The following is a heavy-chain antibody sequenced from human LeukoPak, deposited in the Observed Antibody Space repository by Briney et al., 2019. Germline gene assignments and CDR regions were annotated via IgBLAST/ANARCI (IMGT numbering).Heavy chain of an antibody. V-gene: IGHV3-33*01. J-gene: IGHJ4*02. D-gene: IGHD5-12*01. CDR1: GFTFSNYG. CDR2: IWYDGSNK. Sequence: PGRSLRLSRAAPGFTFSNYGMHWVRQAPGKGLEWVALIWYDGSNKYYADSVQGRFIISRDNSKNTLYLQMNSLRAEDTAVYYCAREMGLNIVATFGYWGQGTLVTVSS. CDR3: AREMGLNIVATFGY.